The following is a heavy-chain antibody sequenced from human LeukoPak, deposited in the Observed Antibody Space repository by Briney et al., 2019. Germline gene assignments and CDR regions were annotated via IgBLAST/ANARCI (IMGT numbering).Heavy chain of an antibody. Sequence: PSETLSLTCTVSGGSISSYYWSWIRQPPGKGLEWIGYIYYNGSTYYNPSLKSRVTISADTAKNQFSLKLSSVTAADTAVYYCARVGGDHGGYFDLWGRGTLVTVSS. CDR2: IYYNGST. V-gene: IGHV4-59*01. CDR1: GGSISSYY. CDR3: ARVGGDHGGYFDL. D-gene: IGHD4-17*01. J-gene: IGHJ2*01.